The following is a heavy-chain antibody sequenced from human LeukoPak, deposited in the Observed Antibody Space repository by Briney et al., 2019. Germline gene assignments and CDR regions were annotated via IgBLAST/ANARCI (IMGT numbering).Heavy chain of an antibody. CDR2: IYYSGNT. Sequence: SETLSLTCTVSGGSISSYYWSWIRQPPGKGLEWIGYIYYSGNTNYNPSLKSRVTISVDTSKNQFSLKLSSVTAADTAVYYCARDTRAYYFDYWGQGTLVTVSS. V-gene: IGHV4-59*01. CDR3: ARDTRAYYFDY. J-gene: IGHJ4*02. CDR1: GGSISSYY.